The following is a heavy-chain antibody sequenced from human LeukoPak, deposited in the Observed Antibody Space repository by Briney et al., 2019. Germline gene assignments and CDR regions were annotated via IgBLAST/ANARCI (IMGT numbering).Heavy chain of an antibody. CDR1: GFAFNTYA. D-gene: IGHD3-3*01. J-gene: IGHJ3*02. Sequence: GGSLRLSCAASGFAFNTYAMTWVRQAPGKGPQWVSVISGSGDRTYYTDSVKGRSATSRENAKNTLDLQMNSLRAEDTAIYYCAKRDNNDYYTGLHVFDIWGQGTMVTVSS. V-gene: IGHV3-23*01. CDR2: ISGSGDRT. CDR3: AKRDNNDYYTGLHVFDI.